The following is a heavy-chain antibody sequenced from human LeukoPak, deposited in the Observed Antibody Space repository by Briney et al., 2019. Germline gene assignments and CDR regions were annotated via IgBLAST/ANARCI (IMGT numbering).Heavy chain of an antibody. V-gene: IGHV3-53*01. CDR2: IHTSGDT. CDR1: GLTGSHNY. J-gene: IGHJ4*02. D-gene: IGHD4-17*01. CDR3: IVFGDSNH. Sequence: GGSLRLSCAASGLTGSHNYVTWVRQAPGKGLEWVSAIHTSGDTCYADSVKGRFTISRDTSKNTLYLQINSLRVEDTAVYYCIVFGDSNHWGQGTLATVSS.